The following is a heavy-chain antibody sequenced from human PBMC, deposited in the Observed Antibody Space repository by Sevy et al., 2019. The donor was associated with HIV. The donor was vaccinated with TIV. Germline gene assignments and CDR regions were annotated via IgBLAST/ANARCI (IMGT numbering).Heavy chain of an antibody. CDR3: AGGRFDSSGSFDAFDM. J-gene: IGHJ3*02. CDR2: IFGSGGTT. Sequence: GGSLRLSCAASGITFNNYAMNWVRQAPGKGLDWVSTIFGSGGTTYYADSVKGRFTISRDNSKNTLYLQMNSLRTEDTALYYCAGGRFDSSGSFDAFDMWGQGTMATVSS. D-gene: IGHD3-22*01. CDR1: GITFNNYA. V-gene: IGHV3-23*01.